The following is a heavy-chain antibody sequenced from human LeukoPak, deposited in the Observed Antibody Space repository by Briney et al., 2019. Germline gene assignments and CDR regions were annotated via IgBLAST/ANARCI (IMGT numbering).Heavy chain of an antibody. CDR2: INHSGST. D-gene: IGHD2-2*01. Sequence: SETLSLTCAVYGGSFSGYYWSWIRQPPGKGLEWIGEINHSGSTNYNPSLKSRVTISVDTSKNQFSLKLSSVTAADTAVYYCARDLISSTSCLWGQGTLVTVSS. J-gene: IGHJ4*02. V-gene: IGHV4-34*01. CDR3: ARDLISSTSCL. CDR1: GGSFSGYY.